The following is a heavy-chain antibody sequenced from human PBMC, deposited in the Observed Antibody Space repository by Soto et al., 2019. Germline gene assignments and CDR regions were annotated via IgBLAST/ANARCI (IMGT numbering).Heavy chain of an antibody. Sequence: SETLSLTCTVSGGSFSSYYWSWIRQPPGKGLEWIGHISYSGSTNYNPSLKSRVTISVDTSKSQFSLKLSSVTAADTAVYYCARGPRRSCSASSCYELDYWGQGTLVTVSS. J-gene: IGHJ4*02. D-gene: IGHD2-15*01. V-gene: IGHV4-59*01. CDR3: ARGPRRSCSASSCYELDY. CDR2: ISYSGST. CDR1: GGSFSSYY.